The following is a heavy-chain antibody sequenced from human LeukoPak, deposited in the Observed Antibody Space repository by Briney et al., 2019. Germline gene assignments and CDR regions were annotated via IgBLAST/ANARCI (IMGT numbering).Heavy chain of an antibody. Sequence: GASVKVSCKASGYTFSSYYVHWVRQAPGQGLEWMGMIIPSDGFTSYAQKFQGRVTMTRDMSTSTVYMELSSLRSDDTAVYYCARGHGCPWKWGQGTLVTVSS. D-gene: IGHD1-1*01. CDR3: ARGHGCPWK. CDR1: GYTFSSYY. V-gene: IGHV1-46*01. CDR2: IIPSDGFT. J-gene: IGHJ4*02.